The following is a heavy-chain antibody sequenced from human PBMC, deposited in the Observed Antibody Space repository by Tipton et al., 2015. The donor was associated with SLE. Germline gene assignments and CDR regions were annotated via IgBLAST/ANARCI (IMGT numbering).Heavy chain of an antibody. CDR2: IYYIGST. J-gene: IGHJ4*02. CDR1: GASISSGGYY. D-gene: IGHD6-13*01. V-gene: IGHV4-31*03. CDR3: ARRRGSSWYEDYFDY. Sequence: TLSLTCSVSGASISSGGYYWTWIRQHPGKGLEWIGYIYYIGSTYYNPPLKGRVTMSVETSKNQLSLKLSSVTAADTAVYYCARRRGSSWYEDYFDYWGQGTLVTVSS.